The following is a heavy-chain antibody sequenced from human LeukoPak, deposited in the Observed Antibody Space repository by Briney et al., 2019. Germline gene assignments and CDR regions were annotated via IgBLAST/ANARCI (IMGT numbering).Heavy chain of an antibody. D-gene: IGHD2-15*01. CDR1: GYSISSGYY. Sequence: SETLSLTCTVSGYSISSGYYWGWIRQPPGKGLEWIGNIYHSGSTYYNASLKSRVTILVDMSKNQFSLKLSSVTAADTAVYYCARVRYCSGGSCSSPTYFDYWGQGTLVTVSS. J-gene: IGHJ4*02. CDR3: ARVRYCSGGSCSSPTYFDY. CDR2: IYHSGST. V-gene: IGHV4-38-2*02.